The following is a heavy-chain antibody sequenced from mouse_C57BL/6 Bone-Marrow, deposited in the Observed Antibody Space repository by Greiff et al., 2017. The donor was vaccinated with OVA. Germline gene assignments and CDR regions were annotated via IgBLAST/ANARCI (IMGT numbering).Heavy chain of an antibody. J-gene: IGHJ2*01. Sequence: EVKLMESGGDLVKPGGSLKLSCAASGFTFSSYGMSWVRQTPDKRLEWVATISSGGSYTYYPDSVKGRFTIARDNAKNTLYLQMSSLKSEDTAMYYGARHYYGSSYYWGQGTTLTVSS. D-gene: IGHD1-1*01. CDR1: GFTFSSYG. V-gene: IGHV5-6*01. CDR2: ISSGGSYT. CDR3: ARHYYGSSYY.